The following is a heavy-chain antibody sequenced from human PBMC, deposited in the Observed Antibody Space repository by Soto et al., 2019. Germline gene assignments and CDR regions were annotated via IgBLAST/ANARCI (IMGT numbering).Heavy chain of an antibody. CDR2: MWFDGSQQ. CDR1: GFSFSRYG. Sequence: QVQLVESGGGVVQPGRSLRLSCVTSGFSFSRYGFHWVRQAPGKGLEWVAVMWFDGSQQYYVDSVKGRFTISRDNSKNTLYLQMNSLRADDTAVYYCARDPGVTNYYFDDWGQGALVTVSS. D-gene: IGHD4-17*01. CDR3: ARDPGVTNYYFDD. J-gene: IGHJ4*02. V-gene: IGHV3-33*01.